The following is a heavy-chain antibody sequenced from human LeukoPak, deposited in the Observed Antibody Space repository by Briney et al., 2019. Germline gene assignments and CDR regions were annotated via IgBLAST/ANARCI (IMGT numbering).Heavy chain of an antibody. Sequence: SETLSLTCTVSGGSISSHYWSWIRQPPGKGLEWIGYIYYSGSTNYNPSLKSRVTISVDASKNQFSLKLSSVTAADTAVYYCARDRRSPSLYYLDYWGQGTLVTVSS. CDR1: GGSISSHY. V-gene: IGHV4-59*11. CDR2: IYYSGST. CDR3: ARDRRSPSLYYLDY. J-gene: IGHJ4*02.